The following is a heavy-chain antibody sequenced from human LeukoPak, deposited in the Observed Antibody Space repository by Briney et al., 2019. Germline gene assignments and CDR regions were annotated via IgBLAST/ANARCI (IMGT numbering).Heavy chain of an antibody. D-gene: IGHD3-10*01. J-gene: IGHJ4*02. CDR2: INHSGST. Sequence: PSETLSLTCAVYGRSFSGYYWSWIRQPPGKGLEWIGEINHSGSTNYNPSLKSRVTISVDTSKNQFSLKLSSVTAADTAVYYCAREPNPGYFDYWGQGTLVTVSS. CDR3: AREPNPGYFDY. CDR1: GRSFSGYY. V-gene: IGHV4-34*01.